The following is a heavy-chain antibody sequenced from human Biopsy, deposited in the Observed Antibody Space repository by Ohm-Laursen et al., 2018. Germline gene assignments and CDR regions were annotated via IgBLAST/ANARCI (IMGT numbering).Heavy chain of an antibody. J-gene: IGHJ6*02. CDR1: GFTFSSYG. CDR3: ARDRYYGSESYYSHYNMDV. D-gene: IGHD3-10*01. CDR2: IWYDGSNK. V-gene: IGHV3-33*01. Sequence: SLRLSCSAAGFTFSSYGIHWVRQALGKGLEWVAVIWYDGSNKYSADSVKGRSSISRDNSKNTVYLQMNSLRAADTAVYYCARDRYYGSESYYSHYNMDVWGQGTTVSVSS.